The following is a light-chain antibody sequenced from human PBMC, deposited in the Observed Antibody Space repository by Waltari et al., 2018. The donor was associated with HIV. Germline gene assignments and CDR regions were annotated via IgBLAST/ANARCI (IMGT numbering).Light chain of an antibody. V-gene: IGLV3-21*04. CDR1: DIGNRS. J-gene: IGLJ2*01. CDR3: QVWDSSSDVV. CDR2: YDS. Sequence: SDVLPPTPSLSVAPGKTAITTCGGHDIGNRSLHWYRQKPGQAPVLVMYYDSDRPSGIAERFSGSNSGDTATLTIGMVGPGDEAEYFCQVWDSSSDVVFGGGTKLTVL.